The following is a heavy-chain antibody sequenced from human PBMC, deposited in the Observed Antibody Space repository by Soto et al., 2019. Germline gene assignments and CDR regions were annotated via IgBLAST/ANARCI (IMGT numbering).Heavy chain of an antibody. CDR3: AKVSFRAVVAALGWFYS. CDR2: ISGSGGST. V-gene: IGHV3-23*01. CDR1: GFTFSSYA. J-gene: IGHJ5*01. D-gene: IGHD2-15*01. Sequence: GGSLRLSCAASGFTFSSYAMSWVRQAPGKGLEWVSAISGSGGSTYYADSVKGRFTISRDNSKNTLYLQMNSLRAEDTAVYYCAKVSFRAVVAALGWFYSWGQGSLVTVSS.